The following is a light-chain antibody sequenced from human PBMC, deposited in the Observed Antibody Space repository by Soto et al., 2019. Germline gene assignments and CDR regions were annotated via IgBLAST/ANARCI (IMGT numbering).Light chain of an antibody. CDR1: QSVSSN. V-gene: IGKV3-15*01. CDR2: GAS. CDR3: QQYNNWPPYT. Sequence: EIVMTQSPATLSVSPGERATLSCRASQSVSSNLAWYQQKPGQAPRLLIYGASTRATGIPARFSGSGSGTEFTLTTTSLPSEYFAVYYCQQYNNWPPYTFGQGNKLEIK. J-gene: IGKJ2*01.